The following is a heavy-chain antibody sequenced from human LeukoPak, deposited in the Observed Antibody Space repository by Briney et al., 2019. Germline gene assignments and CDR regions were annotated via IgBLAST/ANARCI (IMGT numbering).Heavy chain of an antibody. D-gene: IGHD6-19*01. CDR1: GYSFTSYW. J-gene: IGHJ6*02. CDR2: IYPGDSDT. Sequence: GESLKISCKGSGYSFTSYWIGWVRQMPGKGLEWMGIIYPGDSDTRYSPSFQGQVTISADKSISTAYLQWSSLKASDTAMYYCARPIAVAGRVYYYYGMDVWGQGTTATVSS. V-gene: IGHV5-51*01. CDR3: ARPIAVAGRVYYYYGMDV.